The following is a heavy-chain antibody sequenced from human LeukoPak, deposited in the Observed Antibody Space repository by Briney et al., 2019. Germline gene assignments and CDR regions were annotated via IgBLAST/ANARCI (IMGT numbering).Heavy chain of an antibody. CDR2: ISYDGSNK. V-gene: IGHV3-30-3*01. CDR3: AREGVVLDY. Sequence: PGGSLRLSCAASGFTFSSYAMHWVRQAPGKGLEWVAVISYDGSNKYYADSVKGRFTISRDNSKNTLYLQMNSLRAEDTAVYYCAREGVVLDYWGQGTLATVSS. CDR1: GFTFSSYA. J-gene: IGHJ4*02. D-gene: IGHD2-8*02.